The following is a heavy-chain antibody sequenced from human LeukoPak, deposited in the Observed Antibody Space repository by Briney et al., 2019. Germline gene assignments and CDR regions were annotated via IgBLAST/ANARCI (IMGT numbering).Heavy chain of an antibody. D-gene: IGHD2-2*02. J-gene: IGHJ4*02. CDR1: GFTFSSYS. Sequence: GGSLRLSCAASGFTFSSYSMNWVRQAPGKGLEWVSSISSSSSYIYYADSVKGRFTISRDNAKNSLYPQMNSLRAEDTAVYYCARVGAPRDCSSTSCYSYWGQGTLVTVSS. CDR2: ISSSSSYI. V-gene: IGHV3-21*01. CDR3: ARVGAPRDCSSTSCYSY.